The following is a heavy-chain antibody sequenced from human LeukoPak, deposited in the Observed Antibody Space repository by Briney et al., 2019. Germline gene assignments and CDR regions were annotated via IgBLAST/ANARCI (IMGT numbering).Heavy chain of an antibody. J-gene: IGHJ4*02. CDR1: GGSISSSNW. V-gene: IGHV4-4*02. CDR3: ARLLNPYGSGTGPSDY. Sequence: PSETLSLTCAVSGGSISSSNWWSWVRQPPGKGLEWIGEIYHSGSTNYNPSLKSRVTISVDKSKNQFSLKLSSVTAADTAVYYCARLLNPYGSGTGPSDYWAREPWSPSPQ. D-gene: IGHD3-10*01. CDR2: IYHSGST.